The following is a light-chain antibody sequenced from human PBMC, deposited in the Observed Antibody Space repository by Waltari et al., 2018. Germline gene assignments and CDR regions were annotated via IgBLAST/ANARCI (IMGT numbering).Light chain of an antibody. J-gene: IGLJ2*01. CDR1: SPTIGSNH. CDR3: AAWDDSLSGHVV. V-gene: IGLV1-47*01. CDR2: RNN. Sequence: QSVLTQPPSASGTPGQRVTISCSGSSPTIGSNHVSWYQQPPGTAPKLLIYRNNQRPSGVPDRFSGSKSGTSASLAISGLRSEDEADYYCAAWDDSLSGHVVFGGGTKLTVL.